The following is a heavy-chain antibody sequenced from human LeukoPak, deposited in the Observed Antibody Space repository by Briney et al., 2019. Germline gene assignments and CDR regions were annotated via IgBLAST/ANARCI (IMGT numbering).Heavy chain of an antibody. J-gene: IGHJ4*02. CDR3: AKVARPYSSGWSYFDY. V-gene: IGHV3-23*01. CDR2: ISGSGGST. Sequence: GGSLRLSCAASGFTFSSYAMSWVRQAPGKGLEWVSAISGSGGSTYYADPVKGRFTISRDNSKNTLYLQMNSLRAEDTAVYYCAKVARPYSSGWSYFDYWGQGTLVTVSS. D-gene: IGHD6-19*01. CDR1: GFTFSSYA.